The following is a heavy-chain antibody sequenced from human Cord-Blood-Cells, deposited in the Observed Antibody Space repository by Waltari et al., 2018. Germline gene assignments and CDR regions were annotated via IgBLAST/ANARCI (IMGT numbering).Heavy chain of an antibody. CDR1: GFTFTSFA. V-gene: IGHV1-58*01. J-gene: IGHJ4*02. D-gene: IGHD5-12*01. Sequence: QMQLVQSGPEVKKPGTSVKVSCKASGFTFTSFAVQWVRQARGQRLEWIGWIVVGSGNTNYAQKFQERVTITRDMSTSTAYMELSSLRSEDTAVYYCAAVRRDGYNYYFDYWGQGTLVTVSS. CDR2: IVVGSGNT. CDR3: AAVRRDGYNYYFDY.